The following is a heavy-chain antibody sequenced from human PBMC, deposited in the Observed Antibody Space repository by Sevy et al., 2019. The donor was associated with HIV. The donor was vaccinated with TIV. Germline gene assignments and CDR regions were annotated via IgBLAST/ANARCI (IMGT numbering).Heavy chain of an antibody. J-gene: IGHJ4*02. V-gene: IGHV3-49*03. D-gene: IGHD5-12*01. CDR3: TRGLATADNPEYYFDY. CDR1: GFTFDDYA. Sequence: GGSLRLSCTTSGFTFDDYAMTWFRQPPGKGLEWVAFITRNSYEAYGGTTDYAASVKGRFIILRDDSKSIAYLQMNSLQTEDTAFYYCTRGLATADNPEYYFDYWGQGTLVTVSS. CDR2: ITRNSYEAYGGTT.